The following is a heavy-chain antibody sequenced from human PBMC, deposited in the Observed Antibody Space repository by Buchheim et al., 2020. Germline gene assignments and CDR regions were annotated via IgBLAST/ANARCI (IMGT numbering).Heavy chain of an antibody. CDR1: GFIFSTYS. CDR2: ISRSSSTI. V-gene: IGHV3-48*02. Sequence: VQLLESGGGLVQPGGSLRLSCAASGFIFSTYSMNWVRQAPGKGLEWVSYISRSSSTIYYADSVKGRFTISRDNAKNSLDLQMNSLRDEDTAVYYCARVGTGWYFDYWGQGTL. D-gene: IGHD3/OR15-3a*01. J-gene: IGHJ4*02. CDR3: ARVGTGWYFDY.